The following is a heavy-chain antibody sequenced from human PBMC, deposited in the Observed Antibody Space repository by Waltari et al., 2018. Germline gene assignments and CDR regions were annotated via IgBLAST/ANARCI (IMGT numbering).Heavy chain of an antibody. J-gene: IGHJ4*02. Sequence: EVQLVESGGALVQPGGSLRLSCATSGFTFSTYWMHWVRQAPGKGLMWVAHMESDERRTTYAESVKGRFTISRDNAKNTVYLQMNSLRDDDTAVYYCVRDEPGDGLDYWGQGTLVTVSS. CDR2: MESDERRT. V-gene: IGHV3-74*03. D-gene: IGHD7-27*01. CDR1: GFTFSTYW. CDR3: VRDEPGDGLDY.